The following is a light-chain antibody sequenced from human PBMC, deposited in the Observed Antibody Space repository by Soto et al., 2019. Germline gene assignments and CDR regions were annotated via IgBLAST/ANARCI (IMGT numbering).Light chain of an antibody. V-gene: IGKV3-15*01. CDR1: QSVSSSY. CDR3: QQYNSWTYT. Sequence: EIVLTQSPGTLSLSPGERTTLSCRDSQSVSSSYLAWYQQKHGQAPRLXILGASTRATGIPPRFRGSGSGTEFTLTISSLQSEDFEVDDCQQYNSWTYTFGQGTKVDIK. J-gene: IGKJ2*01. CDR2: GAS.